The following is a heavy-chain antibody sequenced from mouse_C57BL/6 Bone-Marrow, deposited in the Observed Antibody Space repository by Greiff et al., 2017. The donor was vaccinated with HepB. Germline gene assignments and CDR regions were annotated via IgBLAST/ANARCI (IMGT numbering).Heavy chain of an antibody. CDR2: ISSGGSYT. CDR1: GFTFSSYG. J-gene: IGHJ3*01. V-gene: IGHV5-6*01. CDR3: ARRGYDYWFAY. D-gene: IGHD2-2*01. Sequence: EVQLQESGGDLVKPGGSLKLSCAASGFTFSSYGMSWVRQTPDKRLEWVATISSGGSYTYYPDSVKGRFTISRDNAKNTLYLQMSSLKSEDTAMYYCARRGYDYWFAYWGQGTLVTVSA.